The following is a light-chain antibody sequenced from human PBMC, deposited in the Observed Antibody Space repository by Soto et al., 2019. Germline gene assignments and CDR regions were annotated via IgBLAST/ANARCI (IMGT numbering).Light chain of an antibody. CDR2: DAS. Sequence: IVMTQSPATLSVSPGERATLSCRASQSVSSSLAWYQQKPGQAPRLLIYDASNRATGIPDRFSGSGSGTDFTLTISSLEPEDFAVYYCQQRSNWPPITFGQGTRLEIK. J-gene: IGKJ5*01. V-gene: IGKV3-11*01. CDR3: QQRSNWPPIT. CDR1: QSVSSS.